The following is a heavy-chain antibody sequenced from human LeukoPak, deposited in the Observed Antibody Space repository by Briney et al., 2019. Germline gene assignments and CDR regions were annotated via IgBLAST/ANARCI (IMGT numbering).Heavy chain of an antibody. D-gene: IGHD6-13*01. V-gene: IGHV1-46*01. CDR3: ARDGISAPGTGYFYYYGMDV. CDR2: INPSGGST. CDR1: GYTFTSYY. Sequence: ASVKVSCKASGYTFTSYYMHWVRQAPGQGLEWMGIINPSGGSTSYAQKFQGRVTMTRDTSTSTVYMELSSLRSEDTAVYYCARDGISAPGTGYFYYYGMDVWGQGTTVTVSS. J-gene: IGHJ6*02.